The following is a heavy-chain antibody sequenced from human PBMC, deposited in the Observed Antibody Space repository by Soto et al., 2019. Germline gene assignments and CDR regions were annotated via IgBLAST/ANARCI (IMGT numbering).Heavy chain of an antibody. CDR1: GGTFSNYA. V-gene: IGHV1-2*04. Sequence: ASVKVSCKASGGTFSNYAISWVRQAPGEGLEWMGWINPNSGGTNYAQKFQGWVTMTRDTSISTAYMELSRLRSDDTAVYYCARDLAPEGAVAAPEGLDYWGQGTLVTVSS. J-gene: IGHJ4*02. CDR2: INPNSGGT. D-gene: IGHD6-19*01. CDR3: ARDLAPEGAVAAPEGLDY.